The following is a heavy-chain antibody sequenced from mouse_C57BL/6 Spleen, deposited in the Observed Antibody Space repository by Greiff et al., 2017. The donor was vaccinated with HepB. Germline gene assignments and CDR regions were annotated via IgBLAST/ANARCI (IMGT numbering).Heavy chain of an antibody. V-gene: IGHV1-64*01. CDR3: ARQGLLRWDY. CDR1: GYTFTSYW. Sequence: VQLQQPGAELVKPGASVKLSCKASGYTFTSYWMHWVKQRPGQGLEWIGMIHPNSGSTNYNEKFKSKATLTVDKSSSTSYMQLSSLTSEDSAVYYCARQGLLRWDYWGQGTSVTVSS. J-gene: IGHJ4*01. CDR2: IHPNSGST. D-gene: IGHD1-1*01.